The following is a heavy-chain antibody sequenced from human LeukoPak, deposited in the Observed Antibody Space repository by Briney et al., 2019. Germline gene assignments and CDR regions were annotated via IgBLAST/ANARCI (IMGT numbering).Heavy chain of an antibody. V-gene: IGHV3-74*01. CDR1: GSTFSSYW. D-gene: IGHD1-26*01. J-gene: IGHJ4*02. Sequence: GGSLRLSCAASGSTFSSYWMHWVRQAPGKGLVWVSRINSDGSSTSYADSVKGRFTISRDNAKNTLYLQMNSLSAEDTAVYYCAREYSGSYSGLDYWGQGTLVTVSS. CDR3: AREYSGSYSGLDY. CDR2: INSDGSST.